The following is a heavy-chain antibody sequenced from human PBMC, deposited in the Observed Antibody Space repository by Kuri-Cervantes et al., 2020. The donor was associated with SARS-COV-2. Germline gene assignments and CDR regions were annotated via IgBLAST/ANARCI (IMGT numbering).Heavy chain of an antibody. V-gene: IGHV3-30-3*01. J-gene: IGHJ1*01. D-gene: IGHD6-6*01. CDR1: GFTFSSYA. CDR2: ISYDGSNK. CDR3: AKDPFGSSSAEYFQY. Sequence: GESLKISCAASGFTFSSYAMHWVRQAPGKGLEWVAVISYDGSNKYYADSVKGRFTISRDNSKNTLYLQMNSLRAEDTAVYYCAKDPFGSSSAEYFQYWGPGTLVTVSS.